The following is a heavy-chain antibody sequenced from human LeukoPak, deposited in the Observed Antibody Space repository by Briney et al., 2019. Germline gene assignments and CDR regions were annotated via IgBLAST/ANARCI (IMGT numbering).Heavy chain of an antibody. CDR3: AKDRGWFGGSLANFDD. V-gene: IGHV1-24*01. D-gene: IGHD3-10*01. CDR2: FDPEDGET. J-gene: IGHJ4*02. CDR1: GYTLTELS. Sequence: ASVKVSCKVSGYTLTELSMHWVRQAPGKGLEWMGGFDPEDGETIYAQKFQGRVTMTEDTSTDTAYMELSSLRSEDTAVYYCAKDRGWFGGSLANFDDWGQGTLVTVSS.